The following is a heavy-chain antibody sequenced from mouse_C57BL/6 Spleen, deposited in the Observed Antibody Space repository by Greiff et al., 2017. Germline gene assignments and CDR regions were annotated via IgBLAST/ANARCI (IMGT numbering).Heavy chain of an antibody. J-gene: IGHJ3*01. Sequence: VQRVESGPGLVAPSQSLSITCTVSGFSLTSYAISWVRQPPGKGLEWLGVIWTGGGTNYNSALKSRLSISKDNSKSQVFLKMNSLQTDDTARYYCARTGDYDGRSWFAYWGQGALVTVSA. D-gene: IGHD2-4*01. CDR1: GFSLTSYA. CDR3: ARTGDYDGRSWFAY. V-gene: IGHV2-9-1*01. CDR2: IWTGGGT.